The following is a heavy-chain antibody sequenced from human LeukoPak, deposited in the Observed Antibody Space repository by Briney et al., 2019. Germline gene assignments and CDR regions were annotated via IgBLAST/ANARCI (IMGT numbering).Heavy chain of an antibody. CDR3: ARICSSTDCLIPD. V-gene: IGHV3-74*01. D-gene: IGHD2-2*01. CDR2: INSDASDT. J-gene: IGHJ4*02. CDR1: GFTFSRHW. Sequence: GGSLRLSCAASGFTFSRHWMHWVRQAPGKGLVWISRINSDASDTNCADFVKGRFTISRDNAKNTVYLQINSLRDEDTAVYYCARICSSTDCLIPDWGQGTLVTVSS.